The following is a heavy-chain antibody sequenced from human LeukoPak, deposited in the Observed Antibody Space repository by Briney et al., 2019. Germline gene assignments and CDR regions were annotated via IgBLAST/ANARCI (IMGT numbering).Heavy chain of an antibody. Sequence: PGMSLRLSCAASGFTFSSYVMHWVRQAPGEGLEWVAVISFDGSNKYYGDSLKGRFTISRDNSKNTLYLQMNSLRGEDMAIYYCARDFGWLSGFDYWGQGTLVTVSS. J-gene: IGHJ4*02. CDR2: ISFDGSNK. D-gene: IGHD3-9*01. CDR3: ARDFGWLSGFDY. V-gene: IGHV3-30-3*01. CDR1: GFTFSSYV.